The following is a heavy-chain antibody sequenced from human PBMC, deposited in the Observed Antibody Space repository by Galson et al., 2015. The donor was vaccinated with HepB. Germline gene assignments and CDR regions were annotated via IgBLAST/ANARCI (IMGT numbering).Heavy chain of an antibody. CDR1: GFTFSSYG. V-gene: IGHV3-33*06. CDR3: AKDLHSSSLYYYYGMDV. Sequence: SLRLSCAASGFTFSSYGMHWVRQAPGKGLEWVAVIWYDGSNRYYADSVKGRFTISRDNSKNTLYLQMNSLRAEDTAVYYCAKDLHSSSLYYYYGMDVWGQGTTVTVSS. D-gene: IGHD6-6*01. J-gene: IGHJ6*02. CDR2: IWYDGSNR.